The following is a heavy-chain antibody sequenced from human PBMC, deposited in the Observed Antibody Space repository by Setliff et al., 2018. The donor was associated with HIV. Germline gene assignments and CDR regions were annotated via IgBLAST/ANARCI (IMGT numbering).Heavy chain of an antibody. CDR3: AGPXXDEAFDI. J-gene: IGHJ3*02. Sequence: SVKVSCKASGGTSNKSAINWGRQAPGQGLEWMGQFIPVLDITNYAQKFQGRVTITADASSRTMYMERSGLRSGDTAVYYCAGPXXDEAFDIWGQGTMVTASS. V-gene: IGHV1-69*10. CDR2: FIPVLDIT. CDR1: GGTSNKSA.